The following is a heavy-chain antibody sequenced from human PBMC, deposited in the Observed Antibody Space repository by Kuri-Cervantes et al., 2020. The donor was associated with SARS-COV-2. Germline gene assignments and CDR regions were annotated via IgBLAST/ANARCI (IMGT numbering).Heavy chain of an antibody. CDR2: IYYSGST. D-gene: IGHD3-3*01. Sequence: SETLSLTCTVSGGSISSSSYYWGWIRQPPGKGLEWIGSIYYSGSTYYNPSLKSRVTISVDTSKNQFSLKLSSVTAADTAVYYCAGGVTIFGVVQSFDDWGQGTLVTVSS. CDR3: AGGVTIFGVVQSFDD. V-gene: IGHV4-39*01. CDR1: GGSISSSSYY. J-gene: IGHJ4*02.